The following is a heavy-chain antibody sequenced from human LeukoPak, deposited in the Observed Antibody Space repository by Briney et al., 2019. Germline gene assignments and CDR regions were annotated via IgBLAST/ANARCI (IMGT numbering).Heavy chain of an antibody. V-gene: IGHV5-51*01. J-gene: IGHJ4*02. Sequence: GESLKISCKGSGFSFSSYWIGCVRQMPGKGLEWMGSMYPGDSDTKYSPSFQGQVSISGDKSISTAYLQWTSLKASDTAMYYCARRGPITGLDYWGQGTLVTVSS. D-gene: IGHD3-16*01. CDR2: MYPGDSDT. CDR1: GFSFSSYW. CDR3: ARRGPITGLDY.